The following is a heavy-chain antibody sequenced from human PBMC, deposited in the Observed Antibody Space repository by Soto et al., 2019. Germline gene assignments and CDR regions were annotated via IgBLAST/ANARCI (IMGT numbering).Heavy chain of an antibody. D-gene: IGHD2-2*03. Sequence: SETLSLTCAVYGGSFSGYYWSWIRQPPGKGLEWIGEINHSGSTNYNPSLKSRVTISVDTSKNQFSLKLSSVTAADTAVYYCARAVDIVVVPAAKRSRNYYSGMDVWGQGTTVTVSS. CDR1: GGSFSGYY. CDR2: INHSGST. V-gene: IGHV4-34*01. CDR3: ARAVDIVVVPAAKRSRNYYSGMDV. J-gene: IGHJ6*02.